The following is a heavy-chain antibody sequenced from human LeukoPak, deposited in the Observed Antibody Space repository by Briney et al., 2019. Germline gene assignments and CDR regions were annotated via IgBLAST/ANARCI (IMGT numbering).Heavy chain of an antibody. V-gene: IGHV4-4*07. CDR2: VYASGST. Sequence: PPETLCLTCTVSGGSISGYYWSWIRQPAGKRLEWIGRVYASGSTNYNPSLKSRVTMSVDTSRNQFFLKLTSVTAADTAVYYCARGDFWNGYYNYWGQGTLVTFSS. CDR1: GGSISGYY. CDR3: ARGDFWNGYYNY. J-gene: IGHJ4*02. D-gene: IGHD3-3*01.